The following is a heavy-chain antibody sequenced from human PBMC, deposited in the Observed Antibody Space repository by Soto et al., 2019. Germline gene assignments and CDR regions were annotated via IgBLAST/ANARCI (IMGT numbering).Heavy chain of an antibody. V-gene: IGHV4-59*08. Sequence: ETLYLTCTVAGGSISIYYWSWIRQPPGKGLEWIGYIYYSGSTNYNPSLKSRVTISVDTSKNQFSLKLSSVTAADTAVYYCARQSVGPYGSGSYFDYWGQGTLVTVSS. CDR3: ARQSVGPYGSGSYFDY. CDR2: IYYSGST. J-gene: IGHJ4*02. CDR1: GGSISIYY. D-gene: IGHD3-10*01.